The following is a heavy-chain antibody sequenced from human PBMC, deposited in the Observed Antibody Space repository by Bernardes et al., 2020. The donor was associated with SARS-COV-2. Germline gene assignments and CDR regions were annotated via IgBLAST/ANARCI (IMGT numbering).Heavy chain of an antibody. D-gene: IGHD3-22*01. Sequence: GGSLRLSCAASGFTFSSYSMNWVRQAPGKGLEWVSYISSSSSYIYYADSVKGRFIISRDNAKKSLHLQMNSLRAEDTAVYYCARDLYDSSGYYYGSEYFQHWGQGTLVTVSS. J-gene: IGHJ1*01. CDR3: ARDLYDSSGYYYGSEYFQH. CDR2: ISSSSSYI. V-gene: IGHV3-21*01. CDR1: GFTFSSYS.